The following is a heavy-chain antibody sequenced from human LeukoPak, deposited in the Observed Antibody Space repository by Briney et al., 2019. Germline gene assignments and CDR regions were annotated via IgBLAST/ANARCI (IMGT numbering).Heavy chain of an antibody. Sequence: SETLSLTCTVSGGSISSYYWSWIRQPPGKGLEWIGYIYYSGSTEYNPSLKSRVSISVDTSKNQFSLKLSSVTAADTAVYYCARGARAGYNLQPFDYWGQGTLVTVPS. CDR3: ARGARAGYNLQPFDY. V-gene: IGHV4-59*08. CDR1: GGSISSYY. J-gene: IGHJ4*02. D-gene: IGHD5-24*01. CDR2: IYYSGST.